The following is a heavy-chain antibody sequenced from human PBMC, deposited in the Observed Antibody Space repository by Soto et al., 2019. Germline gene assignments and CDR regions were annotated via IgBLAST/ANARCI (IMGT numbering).Heavy chain of an antibody. CDR3: ARSDNRNSLYGVDV. D-gene: IGHD1-7*01. CDR1: GGSLSGYY. V-gene: IGHV4-34*01. Sequence: AGTLSLTCAVNGGSLSGYYWSWIRQSPGKGLEWIGEINHRLISDYNPSLSGLVTISIDASKNHVTLELTSVTAADTAVYYCARSDNRNSLYGVDVWGQGTAVTVSS. J-gene: IGHJ6*02. CDR2: INHRLIS.